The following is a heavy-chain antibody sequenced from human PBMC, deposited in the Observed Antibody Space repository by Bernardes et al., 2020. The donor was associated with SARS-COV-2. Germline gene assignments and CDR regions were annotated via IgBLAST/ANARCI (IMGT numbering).Heavy chain of an antibody. CDR2: ISAYNGNT. V-gene: IGHV1-18*01. Sequence: SVNVSCKASGYTFTSYGISWVRQAPGQGLEGMGWISAYNGNTNYAQKLQGRVTMTTDTSTSTAYMELRSLRSDDTAVYYCARAPLVRAAAGSNWFDPWGQGTLVTVSS. CDR1: GYTFTSYG. CDR3: ARAPLVRAAAGSNWFDP. J-gene: IGHJ5*02. D-gene: IGHD6-13*01.